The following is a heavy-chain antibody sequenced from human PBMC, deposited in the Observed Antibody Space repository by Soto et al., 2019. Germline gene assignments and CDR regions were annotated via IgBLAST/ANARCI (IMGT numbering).Heavy chain of an antibody. V-gene: IGHV3-23*01. Sequence: PGGSLRLSCAASGFTFSSYAMIWVRQAPGKGLEWVSAISGSGGSTYYADSVKGRFTISRDNSKNTLYLQMNSLRAEDTAVYYCAKDQKNGYNWNYLGSLDYWGQGTLVTVSS. D-gene: IGHD1-7*01. CDR3: AKDQKNGYNWNYLGSLDY. CDR1: GFTFSSYA. CDR2: ISGSGGST. J-gene: IGHJ4*02.